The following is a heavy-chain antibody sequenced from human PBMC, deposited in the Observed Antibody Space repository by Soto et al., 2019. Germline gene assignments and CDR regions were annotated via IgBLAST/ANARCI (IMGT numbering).Heavy chain of an antibody. CDR3: ARVLSWASYYDFWSGYYNYYYYGMDV. D-gene: IGHD3-3*01. Sequence: ASVKVSCKASGYTSTSYAMHWVRQATGQGLEWMGWMNPNSGNTGYAQKFQGRVTMTRNTSISTAYMELSSLRSEDTAVYYCARVLSWASYYDFWSGYYNYYYYGMDVWGQGTTVTVSS. V-gene: IGHV1-8*01. CDR1: GYTSTSYA. J-gene: IGHJ6*02. CDR2: MNPNSGNT.